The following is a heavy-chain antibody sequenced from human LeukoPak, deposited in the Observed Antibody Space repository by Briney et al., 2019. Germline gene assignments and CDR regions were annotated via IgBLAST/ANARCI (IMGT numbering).Heavy chain of an antibody. V-gene: IGHV3-7*03. CDR1: GFTFSSYW. Sequence: GGSLRLSCAASGFTFSSYWMSWVRQAPGKGLEWVANIKQDGSEKYYVDSVKGRFTISRDNAKNSLYLQMNSLRAEDTALYYCARDGYSGSIDYWGQGILVTVSS. D-gene: IGHD1-26*01. CDR2: IKQDGSEK. J-gene: IGHJ4*02. CDR3: ARDGYSGSIDY.